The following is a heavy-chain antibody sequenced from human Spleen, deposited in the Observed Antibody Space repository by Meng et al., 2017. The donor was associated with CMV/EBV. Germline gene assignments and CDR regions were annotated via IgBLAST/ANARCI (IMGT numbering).Heavy chain of an antibody. D-gene: IGHD6-13*01. CDR3: ARGQIAAGFDP. Sequence: VHVQQWGSGMLKPSETLSLTCAVYGGSFSGYYWSWIRQPPGKGLEWIGEINHSGSTNYNPSLKSRVTISVDTSKNQFSLKLSSVTAADTAVYYCARGQIAAGFDPWGQGTLVTVSS. V-gene: IGHV4-34*01. CDR2: INHSGST. CDR1: GGSFSGYY. J-gene: IGHJ5*02.